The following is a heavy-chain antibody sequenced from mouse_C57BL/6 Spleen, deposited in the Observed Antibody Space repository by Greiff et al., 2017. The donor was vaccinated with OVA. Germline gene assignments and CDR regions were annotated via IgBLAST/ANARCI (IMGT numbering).Heavy chain of an antibody. J-gene: IGHJ3*01. Sequence: QVQLQQSGAELVKPGASVKMSCKASGYTFTSYWITWVKQRPGQGLEWIGDIYPGSGSTNYNEKFKSKATLTVDTSYSTAYMQLSRLTSEDSAVYYWARRGYDYDDDAWFAYWGQGTLVTVSA. V-gene: IGHV1-55*01. CDR1: GYTFTSYW. CDR2: IYPGSGST. D-gene: IGHD2-4*01. CDR3: ARRGYDYDDDAWFAY.